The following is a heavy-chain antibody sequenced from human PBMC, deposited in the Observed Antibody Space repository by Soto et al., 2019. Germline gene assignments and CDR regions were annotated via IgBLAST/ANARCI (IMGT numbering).Heavy chain of an antibody. CDR1: GYTFTSYG. D-gene: IGHD3-22*01. CDR2: ISAYNGNT. CDR3: ARGRRTYYYDSSGYCGERAFDI. V-gene: IGHV1-18*01. Sequence: ASVKVSCKASGYTFTSYGISWVRQAPGQGLEWMGWISAYNGNTNYAQKLQGRVTMTTDTSTSTAYMELRSLRSDDTAVYYCARGRRTYYYDSSGYCGERAFDIWGQGTMVTVSS. J-gene: IGHJ3*02.